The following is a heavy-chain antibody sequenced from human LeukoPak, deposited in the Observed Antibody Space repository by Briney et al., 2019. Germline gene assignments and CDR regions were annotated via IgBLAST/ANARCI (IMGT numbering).Heavy chain of an antibody. D-gene: IGHD3-10*01. Sequence: GGSLRLSCAASGFTFSSYWMSWVRQAPGKGLEWVANIKQDGSEKYYVDSVKGRFTISRDNAKNSLYLQMNSLRAEDTAVYYCASWDYYGSGSYFDIWGQGTMVTVSS. V-gene: IGHV3-7*01. J-gene: IGHJ3*02. CDR3: ASWDYYGSGSYFDI. CDR2: IKQDGSEK. CDR1: GFTFSSYW.